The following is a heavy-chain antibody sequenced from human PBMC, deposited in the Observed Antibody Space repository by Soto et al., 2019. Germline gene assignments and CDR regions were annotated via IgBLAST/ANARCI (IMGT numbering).Heavy chain of an antibody. Sequence: SVKVSCKASGGTFSSYAISWVRQAPGQGLEWMGGIIPIFGTANYAQKFQGKVRITADESTSTAYMELSSLRSEDTAVYYCARAPYYYDSSGSPYAGAFDIWGQGTMVTVSS. J-gene: IGHJ3*02. V-gene: IGHV1-69*13. CDR3: ARAPYYYDSSGSPYAGAFDI. D-gene: IGHD3-22*01. CDR2: IIPIFGTA. CDR1: GGTFSSYA.